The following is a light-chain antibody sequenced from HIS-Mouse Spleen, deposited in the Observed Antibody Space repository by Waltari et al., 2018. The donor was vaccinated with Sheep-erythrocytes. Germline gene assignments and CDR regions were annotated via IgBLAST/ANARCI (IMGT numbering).Light chain of an antibody. CDR2: DVS. CDR3: SSYTSSSTLYV. Sequence: QSALTQPASVSGSPGQSITIPCTGTSSDVARYKYVSWYQHHPGKAPKVMIYDVSNRPSGVSNRFSGSKSGNTASLTISGLQAEDEADYYCSSYTSSSTLYVFGTGTKVTVL. V-gene: IGLV2-14*03. CDR1: SSDVARYKY. J-gene: IGLJ1*01.